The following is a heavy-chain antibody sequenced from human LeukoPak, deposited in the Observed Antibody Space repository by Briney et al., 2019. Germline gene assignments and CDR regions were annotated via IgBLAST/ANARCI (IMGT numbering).Heavy chain of an antibody. V-gene: IGHV3-30*02. CDR2: IRYDGSNK. D-gene: IGHD1-26*01. J-gene: IGHJ4*02. CDR1: GFTFSSYG. CDR3: ARGGSGSYYYDY. Sequence: LSGGSLRLSCAASGFTFSSYGMHWVRQAPGKGLEWVAFIRYDGSNKYYADSVKGRFTISRDNSKNTLYLQMNSLRAEDTAVYYCARGGSGSYYYDYWGQGTLVTVSS.